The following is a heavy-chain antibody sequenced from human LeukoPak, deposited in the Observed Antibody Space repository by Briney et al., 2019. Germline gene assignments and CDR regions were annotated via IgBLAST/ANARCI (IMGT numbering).Heavy chain of an antibody. D-gene: IGHD2/OR15-2a*01. V-gene: IGHV3-21*01. CDR2: ITSSGRYI. J-gene: IGHJ4*02. CDR3: TRKGSQWDFLVDY. CDR1: GFTFSSYS. Sequence: GESLRLSCAASGFTFSSYSMNWVRQAPGKGLEWVSSITSSGRYIYYADSVKGRFTISRDNSGNSLYLQMDSLTAEDTAVYYCTRKGSQWDFLVDYWGQGTRVAVSP.